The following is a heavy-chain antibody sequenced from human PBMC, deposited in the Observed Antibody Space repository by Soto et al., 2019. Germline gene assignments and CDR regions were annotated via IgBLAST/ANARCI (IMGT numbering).Heavy chain of an antibody. J-gene: IGHJ4*02. CDR3: ARGGSSTRFMDY. CDR2: IKQDGNER. Sequence: EVQLVEYGGGLVQPGGSLRLSCAASGFTFSSYWMSWVRQAPGKGLEWVANIKQDGNERYYVDSVKGRFTISRDNAKNSLYLEMNSLRAEDTAVYSCARGGSSTRFMDYWGQGTLVTVSS. D-gene: IGHD2-2*01. V-gene: IGHV3-7*03. CDR1: GFTFSSYW.